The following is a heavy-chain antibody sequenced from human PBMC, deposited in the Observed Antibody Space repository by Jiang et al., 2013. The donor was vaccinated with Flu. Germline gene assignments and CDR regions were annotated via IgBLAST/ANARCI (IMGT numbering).Heavy chain of an antibody. CDR1: GGTFSSYA. V-gene: IGHV1-69*06. CDR3: ARARGIADLYTYYYGMDV. CDR2: IIPIFGTA. D-gene: IGHD6-13*01. Sequence: AEVKKPGSSVKVSCKASGGTFSSYAISWVRQAPGQGLEWMGGIIPIFGTANYAQKFQGRVTITADKSTSTAYMELSSLRSEDTAVYYCARARGIADLYTYYYGMDVWGQGTTVTVSS. J-gene: IGHJ6*02.